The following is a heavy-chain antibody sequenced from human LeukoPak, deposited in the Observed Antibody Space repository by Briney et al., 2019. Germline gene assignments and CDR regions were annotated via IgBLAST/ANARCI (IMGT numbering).Heavy chain of an antibody. V-gene: IGHV3-20*04. J-gene: IGHJ4*02. CDR1: GFTFDDYG. CDR2: INWNGGST. D-gene: IGHD5-12*01. CDR3: ARGYSGYDWGYYFDY. Sequence: PGGSLRLSXAASGFTFDDYGMNWVRQSPGKGLEWVSGINWNGGSTGYADSVKGRFTISRDNAKNSLYLQMNSLRAEDTALYYCARGYSGYDWGYYFDYWGQGTLVTVSS.